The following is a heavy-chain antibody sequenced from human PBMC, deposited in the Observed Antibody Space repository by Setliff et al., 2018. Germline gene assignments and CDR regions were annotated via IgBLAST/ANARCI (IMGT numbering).Heavy chain of an antibody. J-gene: IGHJ6*03. CDR3: VREGVDSRSSTDYRYYMDV. CDR2: TIPIFGTT. Sequence: GASVKVSCKASGGTFSSYGISWVRQAPGQGLEWMGGTIPIFGTTDYAQKGQGRVTIITDKSTSTAFMQLSSLRSEDTAVYYCVREGVDSRSSTDYRYYMDVWGKGTTVTVSS. D-gene: IGHD3-22*01. V-gene: IGHV1-69*05. CDR1: GGTFSSYG.